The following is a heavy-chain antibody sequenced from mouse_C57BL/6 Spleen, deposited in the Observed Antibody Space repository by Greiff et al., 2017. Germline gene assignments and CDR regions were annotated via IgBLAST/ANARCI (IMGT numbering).Heavy chain of an antibody. V-gene: IGHV5-4*01. CDR2: ISDGGSYT. D-gene: IGHD4-1*01. J-gene: IGHJ1*03. CDR1: GFTFSSYA. CDR3: ARDGTGDWYFDV. Sequence: EVQLVESGGGLVKPGGSLKLSCAASGFTFSSYAMSWVRQTPEKRLEWVATISDGGSYTYYPDNVKGRFPISRDNAKNNLYLQMSHLKSEDTAMYYCARDGTGDWYFDVWGTGTTVTVSS.